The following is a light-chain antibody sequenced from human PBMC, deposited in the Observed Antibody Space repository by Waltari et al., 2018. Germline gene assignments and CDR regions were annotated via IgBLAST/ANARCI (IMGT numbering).Light chain of an antibody. Sequence: GARATLSCRASQPVSSSYLAWYQQIPGRAPRLLIYDASNRATGIPDRFIAGGSGTDFTLTITRLEPEDVAVYYCQQYGPSYTFGQGTKLEI. CDR2: DAS. CDR1: QPVSSSY. V-gene: IGKV3-20*01. J-gene: IGKJ2*01. CDR3: QQYGPSYT.